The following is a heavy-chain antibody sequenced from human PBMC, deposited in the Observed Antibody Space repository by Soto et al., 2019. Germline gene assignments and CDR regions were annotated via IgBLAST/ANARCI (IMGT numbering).Heavy chain of an antibody. Sequence: QVQLVESGVGVVQPGRSLRLSCAASGFTFNNYGMHWVRQAPGKGLEWVAVISNDGSDKYYADSVKGRLTISRDNSKNTVYLQMNSLRAEDTAVYYCAKDQGIAASHGIDWGQGTMVTVSS. V-gene: IGHV3-30*18. CDR2: ISNDGSDK. CDR1: GFTFNNYG. CDR3: AKDQGIAASHGID. J-gene: IGHJ3*01. D-gene: IGHD6-13*01.